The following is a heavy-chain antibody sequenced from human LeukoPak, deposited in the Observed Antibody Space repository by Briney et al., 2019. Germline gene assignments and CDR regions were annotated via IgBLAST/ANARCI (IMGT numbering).Heavy chain of an antibody. CDR1: GGSISSGGYY. CDR3: ASGGGQWLVRPGARTGFDP. D-gene: IGHD6-19*01. V-gene: IGHV4-31*03. CDR2: IYYSGST. J-gene: IGHJ5*02. Sequence: SETLSLTCTVSGGSISSGGYYWSWIRQHPGKGLEWIGYIYYSGSTYYNPSLKSRVTISVDTSKNQFSLKLSSVTAADTAVYYCASGGGQWLVRPGARTGFDPWGQGTLVTVSS.